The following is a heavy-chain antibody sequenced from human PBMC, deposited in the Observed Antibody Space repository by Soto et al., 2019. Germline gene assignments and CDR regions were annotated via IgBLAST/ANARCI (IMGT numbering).Heavy chain of an antibody. D-gene: IGHD3-22*01. J-gene: IGHJ3*02. CDR2: ISAYNGNT. V-gene: IGHV1-18*01. Sequence: GASVKVSCKASGYTFTSYGISWVRQAPGQGLEWMGWISAYNGNTNYAQKLQGRVTMTTDTSTSTAYMELRSLRSDDTAVYYCARVYYYDSSGYWGDALDIWCQGTLFTVSS. CDR3: ARVYYYDSSGYWGDALDI. CDR1: GYTFTSYG.